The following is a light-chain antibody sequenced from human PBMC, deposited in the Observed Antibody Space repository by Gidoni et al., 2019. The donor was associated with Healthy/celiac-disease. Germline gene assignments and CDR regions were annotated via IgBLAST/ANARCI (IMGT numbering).Light chain of an antibody. J-gene: IGKJ3*01. CDR3: QQYNSYSFT. Sequence: DIQMTQSPSTLSASVGDRVTITCRASQSISSWLAWYQQKPGKAPKLLIYKASSLESGVPSRCSGSGSGTEFTLTISILQPDDFATYYCQQYNSYSFTFGPGTKVDIK. CDR2: KAS. V-gene: IGKV1-5*03. CDR1: QSISSW.